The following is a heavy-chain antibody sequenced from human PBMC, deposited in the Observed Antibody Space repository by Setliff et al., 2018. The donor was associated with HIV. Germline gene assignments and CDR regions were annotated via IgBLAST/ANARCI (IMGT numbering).Heavy chain of an antibody. CDR2: IHSSGST. D-gene: IGHD2-21*02. V-gene: IGHV4-61*02. CDR1: GGSISSGKYH. J-gene: IGHJ3*02. CDR3: ARDHEDEVVTGTSGAFDI. Sequence: TLSLTCTVSGGSISSGKYHWSWIRQPAGKGLEWIGRIHSSGSTTYNPSLKSRVTISADTSNNNFSLKLKSVTAADTAVYYCARDHEDEVVTGTSGAFDIWGQGTMVTVSS.